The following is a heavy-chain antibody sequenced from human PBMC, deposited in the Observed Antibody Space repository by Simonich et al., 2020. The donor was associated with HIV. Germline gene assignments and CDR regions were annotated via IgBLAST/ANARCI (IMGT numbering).Heavy chain of an antibody. V-gene: IGHV1-2*02. D-gene: IGHD1-1*01. CDR1: GYTFMDYH. Sequence: QVQLVQSGAEVKKPGASMKVSCKASGYTFMDYHVHWVRQAPGQGLEWMGGINPTSGGTNYAQKFQGRVTMTRDTSISTAYMELSSLGSDDTAMYYCVRERNAATYPFDYWGQGTLVSVSS. CDR3: VRERNAATYPFDY. CDR2: INPTSGGT. J-gene: IGHJ4*02.